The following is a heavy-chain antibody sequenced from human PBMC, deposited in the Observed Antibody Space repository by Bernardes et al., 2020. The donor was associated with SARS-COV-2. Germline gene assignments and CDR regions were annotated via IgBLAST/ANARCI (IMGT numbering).Heavy chain of an antibody. Sequence: GGSLRLSCAASGFTFDDYAMHWVRQAPGKGLEWVSGISWNSGSIGYADSVKGRFTISRDNAKNSLYLQMNSLRAEDTALYYCATLPMVWGGEYGMDVWGQGTTVTVSS. J-gene: IGHJ6*02. CDR1: GFTFDDYA. D-gene: IGHD3-10*01. CDR3: ATLPMVWGGEYGMDV. V-gene: IGHV3-9*01. CDR2: ISWNSGSI.